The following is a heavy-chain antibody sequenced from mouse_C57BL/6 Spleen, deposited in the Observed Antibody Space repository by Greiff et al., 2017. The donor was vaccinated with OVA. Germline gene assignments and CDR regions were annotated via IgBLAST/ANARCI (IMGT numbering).Heavy chain of an antibody. CDR3: ARHDGYPD. V-gene: IGHV1-82*01. D-gene: IGHD2-3*01. J-gene: IGHJ3*01. CDR2: IYPGDGDT. Sequence: VKLQQSGPELVKPGASVKISCKASGYAFSSSWMNWVKQRPGKGLEWIGRIYPGDGDTNYNGKFKGKATLTADKSSSTAYMQLSSLTSEDSAVYFCARHDGYPDWGQGTLVTVSA. CDR1: GYAFSSSW.